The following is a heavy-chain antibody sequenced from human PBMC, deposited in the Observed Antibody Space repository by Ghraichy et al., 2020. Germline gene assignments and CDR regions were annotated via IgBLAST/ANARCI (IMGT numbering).Heavy chain of an antibody. V-gene: IGHV4-39*01. CDR3: ASNVLEWLVLEDY. J-gene: IGHJ4*02. CDR2: IYYSGST. Sequence: SETLSLTCTVSGGSISSSSYYWGWIRQPPGKGLEWIGSIYYSGSTYYNPSLKSRVTISVDTSKNQFSLKLSSVTAADTAVYYCASNVLEWLVLEDYWGQGTLVTVSS. CDR1: GGSISSSSYY. D-gene: IGHD6-19*01.